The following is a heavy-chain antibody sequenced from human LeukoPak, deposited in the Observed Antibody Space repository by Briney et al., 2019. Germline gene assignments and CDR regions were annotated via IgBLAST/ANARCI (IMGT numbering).Heavy chain of an antibody. V-gene: IGHV3-48*03. D-gene: IGHD2-8*02. J-gene: IGHJ3*02. CDR3: ARDLLGRGPDAFDI. CDR2: ISSNGSTI. CDR1: GFTFSSYE. Sequence: GGSLRLSCAASGFTFSSYEMNWVRQAPGKGLEWVSYISSNGSTIYYADSVKGRFTISRDNAKNSLYLQMNSLRAEDTAVYYCARDLLGRGPDAFDIWGQGTMVTVSS.